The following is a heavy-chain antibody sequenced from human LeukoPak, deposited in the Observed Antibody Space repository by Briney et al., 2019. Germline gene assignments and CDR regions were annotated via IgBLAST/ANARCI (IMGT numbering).Heavy chain of an antibody. CDR1: GYTFTSYG. CDR3: ARDLILYYYDSSGPNDY. Sequence: ASVKVSCKASGYTFTSYGISWVRQAPGQGLEWMGWISAYNGNTNYAQKLQGRVTMTTDTSTSTAYMELRSLRSDDTAVYYCARDLILYYYDSSGPNDYWGQGTLVTVSS. D-gene: IGHD3-22*01. V-gene: IGHV1-18*01. J-gene: IGHJ4*02. CDR2: ISAYNGNT.